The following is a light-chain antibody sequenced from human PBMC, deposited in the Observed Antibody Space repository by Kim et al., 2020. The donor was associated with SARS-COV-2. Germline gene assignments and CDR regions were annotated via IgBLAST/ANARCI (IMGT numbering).Light chain of an antibody. Sequence: EIVMTQSPGTLSVSVGERATLSCRASQSVSSNLAWYQQKPGQAPRLLIYGASTRATGIPARFSGSGSGTEFSLTISSLQSEDLGVYFCQEYNNWPPKTFGQGTKVDIK. CDR2: GAS. V-gene: IGKV3-15*01. J-gene: IGKJ1*01. CDR1: QSVSSN. CDR3: QEYNNWPPKT.